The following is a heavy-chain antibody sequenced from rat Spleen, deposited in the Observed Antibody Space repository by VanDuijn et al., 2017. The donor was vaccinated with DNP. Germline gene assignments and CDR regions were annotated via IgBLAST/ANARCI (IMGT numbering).Heavy chain of an antibody. CDR1: GFTFSDYN. D-gene: IGHD1-2*01. CDR3: ARTYSNYGNWFPY. J-gene: IGHJ3*01. V-gene: IGHV5-7*01. Sequence: EVQLVESGGGLVQPGRSLKLSCAASGFTFSDYNMAWVRQAPQRGLEWVATISYDGSSSSYRDSVTGRFTISRDNAKTTLYLQMDSLRSEDTATFYCARTYSNYGNWFPYWGQGTLVTVSS. CDR2: ISYDGSSS.